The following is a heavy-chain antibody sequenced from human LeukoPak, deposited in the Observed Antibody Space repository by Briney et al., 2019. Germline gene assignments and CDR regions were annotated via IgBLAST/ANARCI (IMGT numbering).Heavy chain of an antibody. CDR2: MNPNRGNT. Sequence: GASVKVSCKASGGTFTNYDINWVRQATGQGLAWMGWMNPNRGNTGYAQKFQGRVTITRNTSISTACMELSSLRSEDTAVYYCARGGLVGATKPNYYYYYMDVWGKGTTVTVSS. CDR3: ARGGLVGATKPNYYYYYMDV. V-gene: IGHV1-8*03. D-gene: IGHD1-26*01. CDR1: GGTFTNYD. J-gene: IGHJ6*03.